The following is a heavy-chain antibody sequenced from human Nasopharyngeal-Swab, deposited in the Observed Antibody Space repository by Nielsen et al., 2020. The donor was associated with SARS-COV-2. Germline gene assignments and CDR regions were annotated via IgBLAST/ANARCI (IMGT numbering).Heavy chain of an antibody. CDR2: ISSSGSYI. CDR3: AKDRDSGDDSEEYYHYYGMDV. D-gene: IGHD5-12*01. V-gene: IGHV3-21*04. Sequence: GESLKISCAASGFAFSRHGMNWVRQAPGKGLEWVSFISSSGSYIYYTDSVRGRFTISRDNSKNTLNLQMNNLRAEDTAIYYCAKDRDSGDDSEEYYHYYGMDVWGQGAPVTVSS. J-gene: IGHJ6*02. CDR1: GFAFSRHG.